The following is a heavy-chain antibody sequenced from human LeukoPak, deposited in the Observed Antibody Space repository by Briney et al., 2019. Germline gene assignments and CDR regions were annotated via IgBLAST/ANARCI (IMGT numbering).Heavy chain of an antibody. Sequence: GGSMRLSCAASGFTFSSYGMHWVRQAPGKGLEWVAFIRYDGSNKYYADSVKGRFTISRDNSKNTLYLQMNSLRAEDTAVYYCAKDRGIVGASKPFDYWGQGTLVTVSS. J-gene: IGHJ4*02. V-gene: IGHV3-30*02. CDR3: AKDRGIVGASKPFDY. CDR2: IRYDGSNK. D-gene: IGHD1-26*01. CDR1: GFTFSSYG.